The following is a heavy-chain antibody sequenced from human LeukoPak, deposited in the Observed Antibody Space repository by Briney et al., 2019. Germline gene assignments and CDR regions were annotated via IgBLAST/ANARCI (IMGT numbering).Heavy chain of an antibody. CDR2: INPSGGST. V-gene: IGHV1-46*01. CDR1: GYTFTSYY. D-gene: IGHD6-6*01. CDR3: ARARQLYYFDY. Sequence: ASVKVSCKASGYTFTSYYMHWVRQAPGQGLEWMGIINPSGGSTSYAQKFQGRVTMTRDTSTSTVYMELSSLRSDDTAVCYCARARQLYYFDYWGQGTLVTVSS. J-gene: IGHJ4*02.